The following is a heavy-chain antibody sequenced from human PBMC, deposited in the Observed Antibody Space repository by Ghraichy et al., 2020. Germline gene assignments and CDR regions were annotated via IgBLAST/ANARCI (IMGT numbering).Heavy chain of an antibody. CDR3: ARELRVYGMDV. D-gene: IGHD4-17*01. Sequence: GESLNISCAASGFTVSTNYMSWVRQAPGKGLEWVSVIYSGGTTKYADSVKGRFTISRDNSKNTLYLQMNSLRVEDTAVYYCARELRVYGMDVWGQGTTVTVSS. J-gene: IGHJ6*02. V-gene: IGHV3-53*01. CDR2: IYSGGTT. CDR1: GFTVSTNY.